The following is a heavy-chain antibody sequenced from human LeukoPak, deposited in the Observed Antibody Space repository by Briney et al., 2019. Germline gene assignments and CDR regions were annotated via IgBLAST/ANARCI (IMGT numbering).Heavy chain of an antibody. J-gene: IGHJ6*04. CDR2: IIPIFGTA. CDR3: ARVTMVRGAKGYYYGMDV. V-gene: IGHV1-69*01. Sequence: SVKVSCKASGGTFSSYAISWVRQAPGQGLEWMGGIIPIFGTANYAQKFQGRVTITADESTSTAYMELSSLRYEDTAVYYCARVTMVRGAKGYYYGMDVWGKGTTVTVSS. D-gene: IGHD3-10*01. CDR1: GGTFSSYA.